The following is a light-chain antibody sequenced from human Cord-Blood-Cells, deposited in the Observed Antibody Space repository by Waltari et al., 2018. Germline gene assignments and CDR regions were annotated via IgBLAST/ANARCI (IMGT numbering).Light chain of an antibody. Sequence: EIVLTPSPATLSLSPGERATLSCTASQSVSSYLAWYQQKPGQAPRLLIHDASNRATGIAARFSGSGSGTDFTLTISSLEPEDFAVDYCQQRSNWPPLTFGGGTKVEIK. CDR2: DAS. CDR3: QQRSNWPPLT. CDR1: QSVSSY. V-gene: IGKV3-11*01. J-gene: IGKJ4*02.